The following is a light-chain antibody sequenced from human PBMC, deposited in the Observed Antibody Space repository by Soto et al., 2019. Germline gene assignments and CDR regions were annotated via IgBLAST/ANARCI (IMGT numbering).Light chain of an antibody. CDR3: QSYDDSLSAXV. V-gene: IGLV1-40*01. CDR1: SSNIGAIYG. J-gene: IGLJ1*01. CDR2: VNT. Sequence: QSVLTQPPSVSGAPGQRVTISCTGSSSNIGAIYGVHWYQQLPGTAPKLLIYVNTNRPSGVPDRFSASKSGTSASLAITGLQAEDEADYYCQSYDDSLSAXVXGTGTKVTVL.